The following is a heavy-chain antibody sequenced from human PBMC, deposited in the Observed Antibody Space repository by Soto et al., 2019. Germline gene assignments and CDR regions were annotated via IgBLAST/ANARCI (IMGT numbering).Heavy chain of an antibody. Sequence: GGSLRLSCAASGFTFSSYAMHWVRQAPGKGLEWVAVISYDGSNKYYADSVKGRFTISRDNSKNTLYLQMNSLRAEDTAVYYCARVPYSSSIVRSRYFDYWGQGTLVTVSS. D-gene: IGHD6-6*01. CDR3: ARVPYSSSIVRSRYFDY. CDR1: GFTFSSYA. J-gene: IGHJ4*02. V-gene: IGHV3-30-3*01. CDR2: ISYDGSNK.